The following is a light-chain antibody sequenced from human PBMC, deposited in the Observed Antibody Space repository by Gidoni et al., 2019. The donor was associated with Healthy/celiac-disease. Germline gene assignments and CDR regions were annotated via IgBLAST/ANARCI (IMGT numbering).Light chain of an antibody. J-gene: IGLJ2*01. CDR3: AAWDDSLNGVV. V-gene: IGLV1-44*01. Sequence: QSVLTQPPSASGPAGQRVTISCTGSSSNIGSNTVNWYQQLPGTAPKLLIYSNNQRPSGVPDRFSGSKSGTSASLAISGLQSEDEADYYCAAWDDSLNGVVFGGGTKLTVL. CDR2: SNN. CDR1: SSNIGSNT.